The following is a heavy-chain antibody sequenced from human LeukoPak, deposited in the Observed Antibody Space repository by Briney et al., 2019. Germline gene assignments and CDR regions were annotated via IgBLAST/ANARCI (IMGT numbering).Heavy chain of an antibody. CDR3: ARDSPYSARGQPTDY. CDR2: IKQDGSEK. V-gene: IGHV3-7*01. D-gene: IGHD3-10*01. CDR1: GFTFSSYW. Sequence: GGSLRLSCVASGFTFSSYWMGWVRQSPGKGLEWVANIKQDGSEKYYVDSVKGRFTISRHNSKNSLYLQMSSLRAEDTPVYYCARDSPYSARGQPTDYWGQGTLVTVSS. J-gene: IGHJ4*02.